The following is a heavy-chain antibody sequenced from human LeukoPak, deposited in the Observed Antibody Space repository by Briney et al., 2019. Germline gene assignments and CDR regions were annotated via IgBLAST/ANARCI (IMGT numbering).Heavy chain of an antibody. CDR3: ASRPDRPLLPFFDY. D-gene: IGHD5/OR15-5a*01. J-gene: IGHJ4*02. CDR2: INTKSGDT. V-gene: IGHV1-2*02. Sequence: ASVNVSCKASVYTFSGYYMHWVRQAPGQGLDWMGWINTKSGDTKYAPKFHGRVTMTRDTSVSTVYMEVSRLTSDDTAVYYCASRPDRPLLPFFDYWGQGTLVTVS. CDR1: VYTFSGYY.